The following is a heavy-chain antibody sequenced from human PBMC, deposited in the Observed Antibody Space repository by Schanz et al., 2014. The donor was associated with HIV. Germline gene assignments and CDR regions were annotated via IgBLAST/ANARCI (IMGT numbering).Heavy chain of an antibody. CDR3: ARGDFGGNSVDY. D-gene: IGHD4-17*01. CDR1: GGSFRGYY. Sequence: QVQLQQWGAGLLKPSETLSLTCAVYGGSFRGYYWTWIRQFPGLGLEWIGGVRHIGGTNYNPSLKGGVPLPMNMSKNQFSLTLPPEAAADTAVYFCARGDFGGNSVDYWGHGNMVTVSS. CDR2: VRHIGGT. J-gene: IGHJ4*01. V-gene: IGHV4-34*02.